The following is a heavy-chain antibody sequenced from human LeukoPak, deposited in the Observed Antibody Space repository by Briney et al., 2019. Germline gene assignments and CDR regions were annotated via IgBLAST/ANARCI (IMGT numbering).Heavy chain of an antibody. Sequence: PGGSLRLSCAASGFTFSSYAMHWVRQAPGKGLEWVAVISYDGSNKYYADSVKGRSTISRDNSKNTLYLQMNSLRAEDTAVYYCARGLSGSYPWDAFDIWGQGTMVTVSS. CDR3: ARGLSGSYPWDAFDI. D-gene: IGHD3-10*01. CDR2: ISYDGSNK. J-gene: IGHJ3*02. CDR1: GFTFSSYA. V-gene: IGHV3-30*04.